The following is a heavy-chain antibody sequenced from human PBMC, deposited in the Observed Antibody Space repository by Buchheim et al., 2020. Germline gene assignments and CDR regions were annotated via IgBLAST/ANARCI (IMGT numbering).Heavy chain of an antibody. D-gene: IGHD6-19*01. CDR3: AHRSGSGWYGGSRWYFDY. J-gene: IGHJ4*02. V-gene: IGHV2-5*02. Sequence: QITLKESGPTLVKPTQTLTLTCTFSGFSLSTSGVGVGWIRQPPGKALEWLALIYWDDDKRYSPSLKSRLTITKATSKNPVVLTMTNMDPVDTATYYCAHRSGSGWYGGSRWYFDYWGQGTL. CDR2: IYWDDDK. CDR1: GFSLSTSGVG.